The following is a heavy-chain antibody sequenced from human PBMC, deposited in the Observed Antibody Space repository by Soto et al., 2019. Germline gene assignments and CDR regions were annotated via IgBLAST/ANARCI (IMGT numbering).Heavy chain of an antibody. D-gene: IGHD2-15*01. CDR1: GFTFSGFS. Sequence: GGSLRLSCAACGFTFSGFSMNWVRQAPGKGLEWVSSVTSSPSSMFYADSVKGRFTISRDDAKDSLFLQMTSLRADDTAVYYFAREAGFACSGYVLDDWGLGTLVTVSS. V-gene: IGHV3-21*01. J-gene: IGHJ4*02. CDR2: VTSSPSSM. CDR3: AREAGFACSGYVLDD.